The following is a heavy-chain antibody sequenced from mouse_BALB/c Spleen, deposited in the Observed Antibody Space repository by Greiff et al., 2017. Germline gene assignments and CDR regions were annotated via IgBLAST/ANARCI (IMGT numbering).Heavy chain of an antibody. CDR3: ARGGTARATWFAY. J-gene: IGHJ3*01. CDR2: INPNNGGT. V-gene: IGHV1-18*01. D-gene: IGHD3-2*01. Sequence: EVQLVESGPELVKPGASVKISCKTSGYTFTEYTMHWVKQSHGKSLEWIGGINPNNGGTSYNQKFKGKATLTVDKSSSTAYMELRSLTSEDSAVYYCARGGTARATWFAYWGQGTLVTVSA. CDR1: GYTFTEYT.